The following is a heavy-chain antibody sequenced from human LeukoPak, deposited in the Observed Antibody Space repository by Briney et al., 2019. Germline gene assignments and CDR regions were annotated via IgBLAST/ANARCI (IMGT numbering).Heavy chain of an antibody. CDR2: ISPSGGST. V-gene: IGHV1-46*01. CDR1: GYTFTSNY. J-gene: IGHJ6*03. Sequence: WASVKVSCKAFGYTFTSNYMHWVRQAPGQGPEWMGVISPSGGSTTYAQKFQGRVTLTRDMSTSTDYLELSSLRSEDTAVYYCAKGGGTIFGVVISYYYYYYMDVWGKGTTVTVSS. D-gene: IGHD3-3*01. CDR3: AKGGGTIFGVVISYYYYYYMDV.